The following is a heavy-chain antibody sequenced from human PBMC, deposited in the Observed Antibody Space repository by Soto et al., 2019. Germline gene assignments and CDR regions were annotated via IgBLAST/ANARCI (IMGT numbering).Heavy chain of an antibody. CDR3: ARLIVYDYVWGSYRYTGRFDY. Sequence: QVQLQQWGAGLLKPSETLSLTCAVYGGSFSGYYWSWIRQPPGKGLEWIGEINLSGSTNYNPSLKSRVTISVDTSKNQFSLKLSSVTAADTAVYYCARLIVYDYVWGSYRYTGRFDYWGQGTLVTVSS. CDR1: GGSFSGYY. J-gene: IGHJ4*02. D-gene: IGHD3-16*02. CDR2: INLSGST. V-gene: IGHV4-34*01.